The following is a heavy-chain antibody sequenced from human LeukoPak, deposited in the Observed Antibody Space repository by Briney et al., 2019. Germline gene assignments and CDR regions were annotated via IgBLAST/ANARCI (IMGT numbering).Heavy chain of an antibody. Sequence: AGGSLRLSCAASGFTYDDYAMHWVRQAPGKGLEWVSSISWNSVRRAYADSVKGRLSISRDNAKNSLYLQMNSLRPEDTAFYYCAKDEYCSGGSCYSGYDYWGQGTLVTVSS. CDR1: GFTYDDYA. V-gene: IGHV3-9*01. D-gene: IGHD2-15*01. J-gene: IGHJ4*02. CDR2: ISWNSVRR. CDR3: AKDEYCSGGSCYSGYDY.